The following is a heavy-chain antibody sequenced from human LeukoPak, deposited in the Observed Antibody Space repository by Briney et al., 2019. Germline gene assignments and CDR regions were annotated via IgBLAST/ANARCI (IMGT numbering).Heavy chain of an antibody. CDR3: ARDREEWTGDWFDP. Sequence: ASVKVSCKASGYTFTGYYMHWVRQAPGQGLEWMGWINPNSGGTNYAQKLQGRVTKTTDTSTSTAYMELRSLRSDDTAVYYCARDREEWTGDWFDPWGQGTLVTVSS. D-gene: IGHD3-3*01. V-gene: IGHV1-2*02. CDR2: INPNSGGT. CDR1: GYTFTGYY. J-gene: IGHJ5*02.